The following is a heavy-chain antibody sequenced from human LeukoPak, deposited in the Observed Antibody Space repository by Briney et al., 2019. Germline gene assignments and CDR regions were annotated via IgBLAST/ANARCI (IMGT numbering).Heavy chain of an antibody. CDR1: GLTVSSNC. CDR3: ARYYDSSGPTPGGLDI. Sequence: GGSLRLSCAASGLTVSSNCMTWVRQAPGKGLEWVSVLYSGGTTRYTDSVKGRFIISRGNSKNTLYLEMNSLRAEDTAMYYCARYYDSSGPTPGGLDIWGQGTMVTVSS. V-gene: IGHV3-53*01. D-gene: IGHD3-22*01. J-gene: IGHJ3*02. CDR2: LYSGGTT.